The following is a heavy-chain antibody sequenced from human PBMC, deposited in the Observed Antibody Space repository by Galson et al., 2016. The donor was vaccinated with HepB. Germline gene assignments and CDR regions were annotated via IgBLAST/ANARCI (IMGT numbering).Heavy chain of an antibody. CDR1: GFIFSTYA. V-gene: IGHV3-23*01. D-gene: IGHD3-10*01. CDR3: AKERGSRSTMVRGVLDAFDI. J-gene: IGHJ3*02. CDR2: IRGSGGGI. Sequence: SLRLSCAASGFIFSTYAMNWVRQAPGKGLEWVSSIRGSGGGIDYADSVKGRFTISRDNSKNTLYLQMSSLRAEDTALYYCAKERGSRSTMVRGVLDAFDIWGQGTMVTVSS.